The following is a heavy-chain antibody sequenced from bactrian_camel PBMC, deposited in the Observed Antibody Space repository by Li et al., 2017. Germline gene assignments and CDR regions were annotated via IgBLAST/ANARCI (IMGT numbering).Heavy chain of an antibody. CDR3: AAFRVQSDYSPDEYNY. D-gene: IGHD1*01. CDR2: INSGRGKT. Sequence: VQLVESGGGLVQPGGSLGLSCAASGFTFSRYAMSWVRQAPGKGLEWVSAINSGRGKTYYADAVKGRFTSSRDNTKNAHYLQMNSLKPEDTAMYYCAAFRVQSDYSPDEYNYWGQGTQVTVS. V-gene: IGHV3S31*01. CDR1: GFTFSRYA. J-gene: IGHJ4*01.